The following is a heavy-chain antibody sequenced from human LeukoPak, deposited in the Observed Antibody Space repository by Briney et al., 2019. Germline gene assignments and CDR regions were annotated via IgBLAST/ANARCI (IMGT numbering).Heavy chain of an antibody. CDR1: GFIFSSYN. CDR2: VSSSSNYI. Sequence: GGSLRLSCAASGFIFSSYNMKWVRQAPGKGLKWVSSVSSSSNYIYYADSVKGRFTISRDNAKSSLSLQMNSLTAEDTAVYFCARDGYNSANGIDVWGQGTMVTVSS. J-gene: IGHJ3*01. V-gene: IGHV3-21*01. D-gene: IGHD1-1*01. CDR3: ARDGYNSANGIDV.